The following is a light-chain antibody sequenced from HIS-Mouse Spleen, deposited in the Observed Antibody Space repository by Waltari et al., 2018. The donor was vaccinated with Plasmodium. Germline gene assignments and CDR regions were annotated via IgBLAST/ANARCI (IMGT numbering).Light chain of an antibody. Sequence: QTVVTQEPSLTVSPGGTVTLTCASSTGAVTSGYYPNWFQQKPGQAPRALIYSTSNQHSGTPARFSGSLLGGKAALTLSGVQPEDEAEYYCLLYYGGARVFGGGTKLTVL. CDR2: STS. J-gene: IGLJ3*02. CDR1: TGAVTSGYY. CDR3: LLYYGGARV. V-gene: IGLV7-43*01.